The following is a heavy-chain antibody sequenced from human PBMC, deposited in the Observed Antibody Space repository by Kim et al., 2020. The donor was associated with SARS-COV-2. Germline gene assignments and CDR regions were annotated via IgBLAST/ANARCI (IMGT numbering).Heavy chain of an antibody. J-gene: IGHJ4*02. CDR2: INHSGST. D-gene: IGHD3-10*01. CDR1: GGSFSGYY. CDR3: ARGPGRIPMDRGVIIKSTVPDDPFDY. Sequence: SETLSLTCAVYGGSFSGYYWSWIRQPPGKGLEWIGEINHSGSTNYNPSPKSRVTISTDTSKNQFSLKLSPVTAADTAVYYCARGPGRIPMDRGVIIKSTVPDDPFDYWGQGTLVTVSS. V-gene: IGHV4-34*01.